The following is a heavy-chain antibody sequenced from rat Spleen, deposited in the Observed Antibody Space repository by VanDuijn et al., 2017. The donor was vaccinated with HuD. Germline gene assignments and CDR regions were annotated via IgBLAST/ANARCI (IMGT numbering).Heavy chain of an antibody. CDR2: MWKGGTT. Sequence: QVQLKESGPGLVQPSQTLSLTCSVSGLSLPRNSVSWIRQPPGKGLEWIGAMWKGGTTDYNSTLKSRLSISRDTSKNQVFLEMNSLQTDDTGTYYCVQHEWYFDYWGQGVMVTVSS. CDR3: VQHEWYFDY. J-gene: IGHJ2*01. V-gene: IGHV2-47*01. CDR1: GLSLPRNS.